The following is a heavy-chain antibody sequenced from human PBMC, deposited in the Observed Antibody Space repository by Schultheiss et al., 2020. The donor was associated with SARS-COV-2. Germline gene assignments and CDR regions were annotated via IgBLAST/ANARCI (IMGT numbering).Heavy chain of an antibody. V-gene: IGHV3-33*08. J-gene: IGHJ6*02. D-gene: IGHD6-13*01. CDR1: GFTFSSYW. CDR2: IWYDGSNK. CDR3: VRDPQKEGGPWYGKGGMDV. Sequence: GGSLRLSCAASGFTFSSYWMHWVRQAPGKGLEWVAVIWYDGSNKYYADSVKGRFTISRDNSKNTLYLQMNGLRVEDTAVYYCVRDPQKEGGPWYGKGGMDVWGQGTTVTVSS.